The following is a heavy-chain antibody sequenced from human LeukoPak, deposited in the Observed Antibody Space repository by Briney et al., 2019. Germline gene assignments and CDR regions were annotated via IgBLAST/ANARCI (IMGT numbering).Heavy chain of an antibody. J-gene: IGHJ5*01. V-gene: IGHV4-61*03. D-gene: IGHD6-13*01. CDR3: VRGGHITAPGAWFES. CDR1: GGSISSSTYY. Sequence: SETLSLTCTVSGGSISSSTYYWSWIRQPPGKGLEWIGYIYYSGSTDYNPSLKSRVTMSVDTSKNHFSLRLTSVTAADTGLYYCVRGGHITAPGAWFESWGQGTLVTVSS. CDR2: IYYSGST.